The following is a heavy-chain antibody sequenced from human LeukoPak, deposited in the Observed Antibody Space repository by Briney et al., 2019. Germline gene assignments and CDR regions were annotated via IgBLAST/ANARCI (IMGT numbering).Heavy chain of an antibody. J-gene: IGHJ5*02. CDR3: ARTYYYDSSGYYLPKGWFDP. CDR1: EYTFTGYY. Sequence: ASVKVSCKASEYTFTGYYIHWVRQAPGQGLEWMGRINPNSGGTSYAQKFQGRVTMTRDTSISTAYMELSRLRSDDTAVYYCARTYYYDSSGYYLPKGWFDPWGQGTLVTVSS. V-gene: IGHV1-2*06. D-gene: IGHD3-22*01. CDR2: INPNSGGT.